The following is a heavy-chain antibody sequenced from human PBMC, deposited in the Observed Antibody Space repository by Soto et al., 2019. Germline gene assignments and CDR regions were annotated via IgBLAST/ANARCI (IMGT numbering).Heavy chain of an antibody. CDR1: GGSISSYY. D-gene: IGHD3-22*01. CDR2: IYYSGST. Sequence: LSLTCTVSGGSISSYYWSWIRQPPGKGLEWIGYIYYSGSTNYNPSLKSRVTISVDTSKNQFSLKLSSVTAADTAVYYCARAGNYYDSSGYYYVFDYWDQGTLVTVSS. J-gene: IGHJ4*02. CDR3: ARAGNYYDSSGYYYVFDY. V-gene: IGHV4-59*01.